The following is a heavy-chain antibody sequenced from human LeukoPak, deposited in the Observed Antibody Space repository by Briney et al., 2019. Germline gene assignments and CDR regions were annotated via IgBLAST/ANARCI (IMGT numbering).Heavy chain of an antibody. CDR3: AKDLYSSGYPNWFDP. Sequence: GGSLRLSCAASGFTFSSYGMHWVRQAPGKGLEWVAFIRYDGSNKYYADSVKGRFTISRDNSKNTLYLQMNSLRAEDTAVYYCAKDLYSSGYPNWFDPWGQGTLVTVSS. CDR1: GFTFSSYG. D-gene: IGHD3-22*01. J-gene: IGHJ5*02. V-gene: IGHV3-30*02. CDR2: IRYDGSNK.